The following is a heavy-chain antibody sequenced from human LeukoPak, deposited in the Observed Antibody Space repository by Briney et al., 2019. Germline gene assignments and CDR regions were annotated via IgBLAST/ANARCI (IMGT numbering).Heavy chain of an antibody. D-gene: IGHD1-26*01. V-gene: IGHV4-30-4*08. CDR3: AREVGGARAYMDG. CDR1: GGSISSGDYY. Sequence: SQTLSLTCTVSGGSISSGDYYWRWIRQPPGKGLEWIGYIYYSGSTYYNPSLKSRVTISVDTSKNPSSLKLSSVTAAGTAVYYCAREVGGARAYMDGGGKGTTVTVS. J-gene: IGHJ6*03. CDR2: IYYSGST.